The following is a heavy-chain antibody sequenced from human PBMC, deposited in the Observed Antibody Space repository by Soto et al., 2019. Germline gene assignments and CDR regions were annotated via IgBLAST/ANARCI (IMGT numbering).Heavy chain of an antibody. CDR2: ISAYNANT. V-gene: IGHV1-18*04. CDR1: GYSFTNYG. CDR3: ARGNLATYYFDR. D-gene: IGHD3-22*01. J-gene: IGHJ4*01. Sequence: QVQLVQSGAEVKKPGASVKVSCKASGYSFTNYGITWVRQAPGQGLEWMGWISAYNANTNYAQKLQGRVTMTTDTSTSTAYLELSSLRSDDTAVYYCARGNLATYYFDRWGHGTLVTVSS.